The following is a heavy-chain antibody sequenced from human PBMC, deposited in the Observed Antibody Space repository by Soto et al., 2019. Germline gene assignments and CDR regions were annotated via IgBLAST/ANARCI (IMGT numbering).Heavy chain of an antibody. J-gene: IGHJ6*02. CDR2: IRSKANNYAT. CDR1: GFTFSGSP. CDR3: TSLDGMDV. Sequence: GGSLRLSCAASGFTFSGSPIHWVRQASGKGLEWLGRIRSKANNYATGYAASVKGRFTISRDDSKNTAYLQMNSLKTEDTAVYYCTSLDGMDVWGQGTTVTVSS. V-gene: IGHV3-73*01.